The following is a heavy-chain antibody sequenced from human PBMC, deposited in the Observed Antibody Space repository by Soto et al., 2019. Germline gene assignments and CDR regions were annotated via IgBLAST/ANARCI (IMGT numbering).Heavy chain of an antibody. CDR2: IYYSGST. CDR1: GGSISSYY. CDR3: ARVLGYYYYGMDV. Sequence: TSETLSLTCTVSGGSISSYYWSWIRQPPGKGLEWIGYIYYSGSTNYNPSLKSRVTISVDTSKNQFSLKLSSVTAADTAVYYCARVLGYYYYGMDVWGQGTTVTVSS. J-gene: IGHJ6*02. V-gene: IGHV4-59*01. D-gene: IGHD3-16*01.